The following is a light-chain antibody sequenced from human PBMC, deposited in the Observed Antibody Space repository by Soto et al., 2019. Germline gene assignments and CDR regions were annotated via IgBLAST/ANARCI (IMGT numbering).Light chain of an antibody. V-gene: IGKV1-5*01. CDR1: QIISTW. CDR2: DAS. Sequence: DIEMTQSPATLSASVGDRVTITCRSSQIISTWLAWYQQKPVKAPKLLICDASSLESGVPSRFSGSASGTKFTLTISSLQPDDFATYYCLQYNSYSWTFGQGAKV. J-gene: IGKJ1*01. CDR3: LQYNSYSWT.